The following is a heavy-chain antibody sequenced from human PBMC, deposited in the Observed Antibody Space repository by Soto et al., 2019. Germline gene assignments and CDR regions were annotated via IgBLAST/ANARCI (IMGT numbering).Heavy chain of an antibody. D-gene: IGHD3-10*01. CDR3: ASSGITMVRGVNPGLISGMDV. Sequence: QVQLVQSGAEVKKPGSSVKVSCKASGGTFSSYAISWVRQAPGQGLEWMGVIIPIFGTANYAQKFQGRVTITEDESTSTAYMELSSLRSEDTAVYYCASSGITMVRGVNPGLISGMDVWGQGTTVTVSS. CDR1: GGTFSSYA. CDR2: IIPIFGTA. V-gene: IGHV1-69*01. J-gene: IGHJ6*02.